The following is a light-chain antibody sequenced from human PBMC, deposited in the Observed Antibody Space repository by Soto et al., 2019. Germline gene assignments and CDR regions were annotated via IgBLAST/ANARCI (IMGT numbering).Light chain of an antibody. CDR3: SSYTGSRLGV. V-gene: IGLV2-14*01. CDR1: SSDVGGYNY. CDR2: DVS. J-gene: IGLJ1*01. Sequence: QSALTQPASVSGSPGQSITISCTGTSSDVGGYNYVSWYQQHPGKAPKLMIYDVSYRPSGISNRFSGSMSGNTASLTISGLQAEDESDYYCSSYTGSRLGVFGTGTKMTVL.